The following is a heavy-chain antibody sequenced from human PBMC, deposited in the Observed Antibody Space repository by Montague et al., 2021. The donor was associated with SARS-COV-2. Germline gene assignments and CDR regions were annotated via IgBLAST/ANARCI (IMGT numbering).Heavy chain of an antibody. Sequence: CAISGDSDASNVATWNWNRHTPSRDLQWLGRTYYRSKWYNDYAESVKSRITIDPDTSKHQFSIHLNSVTPEDTAVYYCTRIPVGSKYYFDFWGQGTMVTVS. J-gene: IGHJ4*02. CDR3: TRIPVGSKYYFDF. CDR2: TYYRSKWYN. D-gene: IGHD2-2*01. CDR1: GDSDASNVAT. V-gene: IGHV6-1*01.